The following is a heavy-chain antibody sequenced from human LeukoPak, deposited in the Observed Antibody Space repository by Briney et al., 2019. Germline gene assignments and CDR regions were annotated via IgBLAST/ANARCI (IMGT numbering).Heavy chain of an antibody. D-gene: IGHD3-9*01. CDR2: ISAYNGNT. CDR1: GYTFTSYG. Sequence: GASVKVSCKASGYTFTSYGISWVRQAPGQGLEWMGWISAYNGNTNYAQKLQGRVTTTPDTPTSPAYMELRSLRSDDPAVYYCARWYYDILTGYYNIVQFDYWGQGTLVTVSS. CDR3: ARWYYDILTGYYNIVQFDY. V-gene: IGHV1-18*01. J-gene: IGHJ4*02.